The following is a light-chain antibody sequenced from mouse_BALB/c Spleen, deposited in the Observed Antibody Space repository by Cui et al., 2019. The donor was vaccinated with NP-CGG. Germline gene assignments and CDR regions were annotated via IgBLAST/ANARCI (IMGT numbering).Light chain of an antibody. J-gene: IGLJ1*01. CDR3: ALWYSNHWV. V-gene: IGLV1*01. CDR2: GTN. CDR1: TGTVTTSNY. Sequence: QTVLTQDKALTTSPGETVTLTCRSSTGTVTTSNYANWVQEKPDHLFTGLIGGTNNRVPGVPARFSGSLIGDKAALTITGAQTEDEAIYFCALWYSNHWVFGGGTKLTVL.